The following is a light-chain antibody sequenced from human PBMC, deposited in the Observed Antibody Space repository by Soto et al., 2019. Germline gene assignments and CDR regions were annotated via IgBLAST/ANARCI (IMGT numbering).Light chain of an antibody. V-gene: IGKV3-20*01. CDR1: RSINSNY. CDR2: GAS. Sequence: EIVLTQSPGSLSLSPGERATLSCRASRSINSNYLAWYRQKPGQAPRLLIYGASRRATDIPDRFSGSVSGTDFTLTISRLEPEDFAVYYCQQYGSLPRTFGQGTKVEIQ. J-gene: IGKJ1*01. CDR3: QQYGSLPRT.